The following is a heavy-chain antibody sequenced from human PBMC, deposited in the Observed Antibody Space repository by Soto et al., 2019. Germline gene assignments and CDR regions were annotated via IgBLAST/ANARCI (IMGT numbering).Heavy chain of an antibody. D-gene: IGHD6-19*01. J-gene: IGHJ6*02. CDR2: INPNSGGT. Sequence: ASVKVSCKASGYTFTGYYMHWVRQAPGQGLEWMGWINPNSGGTNYAQKFQGWVTMTRDTSISTAYMELSRLRSDDTAVYYCARASGIAVAPLDYYYGMDVWGQGTTVTVSS. CDR3: ARASGIAVAPLDYYYGMDV. V-gene: IGHV1-2*04. CDR1: GYTFTGYY.